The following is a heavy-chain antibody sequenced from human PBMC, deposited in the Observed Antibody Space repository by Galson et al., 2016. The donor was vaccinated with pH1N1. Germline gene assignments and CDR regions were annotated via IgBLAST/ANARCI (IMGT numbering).Heavy chain of an antibody. V-gene: IGHV3-30-3*01. D-gene: IGHD5-12*01. CDR3: ARDSEYSGHEGFH. Sequence: SLRLSCAASGFTFSTYAMHWVRQAPGKGLERVALTSYDGSNEYYADSVKGRFTISRDKTQSTVYLQMNSLRTEDTAVYYCARDSEYSGHEGFHWAQGTLVIVSS. CDR1: GFTFSTYA. J-gene: IGHJ4*02. CDR2: TSYDGSNE.